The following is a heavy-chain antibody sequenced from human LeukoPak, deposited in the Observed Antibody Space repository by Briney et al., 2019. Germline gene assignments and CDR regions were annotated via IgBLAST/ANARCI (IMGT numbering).Heavy chain of an antibody. CDR3: ARDASLLWFEGWEWFDP. J-gene: IGHJ5*02. CDR2: IKQDGSEK. CDR1: GFTFSSYW. D-gene: IGHD3-10*01. Sequence: GGSLRLSCAASGFTFSSYWMSWVRQAPGKGLEWVANIKQDGSEKYYVDSVKGRFTISRDNAKNSLYLQMNSLRAEDTAMYYCARDASLLWFEGWEWFDPWGQGTLVTVSS. V-gene: IGHV3-7*01.